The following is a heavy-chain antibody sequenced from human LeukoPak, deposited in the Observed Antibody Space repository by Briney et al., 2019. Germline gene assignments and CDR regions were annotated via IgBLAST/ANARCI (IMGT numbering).Heavy chain of an antibody. CDR3: ARGLVLLWFGEFPEDY. D-gene: IGHD3-10*01. J-gene: IGHJ4*02. CDR2: INAGNGNT. V-gene: IGHV1-3*01. Sequence: ASVNVSCKASGYTFTSYGISWVRQAPGQGLEWMGWINAGNGNTKYSQKFQGRVTITRDTSASTAYMELSSLRSEDTAVYYCARGLVLLWFGEFPEDYWGQGTLVTVSS. CDR1: GYTFTSYG.